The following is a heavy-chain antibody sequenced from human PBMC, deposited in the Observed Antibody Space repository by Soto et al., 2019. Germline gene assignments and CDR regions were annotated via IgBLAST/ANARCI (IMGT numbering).Heavy chain of an antibody. J-gene: IGHJ4*02. CDR1: GYTFTSYG. Sequence: GASVKVSCKASGYTFTSYGISWVRQAPGQGLEWMGWISAYNGNTKYAQKLQGRVTMTTDTSTSTAYMGLRSLRSDDTAVYYCARDAAIGMNDYWGQGTLVTVSS. CDR2: ISAYNGNT. D-gene: IGHD1-20*01. V-gene: IGHV1-18*01. CDR3: ARDAAIGMNDY.